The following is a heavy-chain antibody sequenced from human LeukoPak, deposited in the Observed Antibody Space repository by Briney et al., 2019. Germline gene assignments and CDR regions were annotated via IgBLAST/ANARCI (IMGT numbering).Heavy chain of an antibody. V-gene: IGHV1-46*01. CDR1: GYTFTSYY. D-gene: IGHD3/OR15-3a*01. J-gene: IGHJ5*01. Sequence: ASVKVSCKASGYTFTSYYMHWVRRAPGQGLEWMGMINPSGGSTTYAQTFQGRVTMTRATSASTVYMELSSLRSEDTAVYFCATWTGSSFDSWGQGTLVTVSS. CDR2: INPSGGST. CDR3: ATWTGSSFDS.